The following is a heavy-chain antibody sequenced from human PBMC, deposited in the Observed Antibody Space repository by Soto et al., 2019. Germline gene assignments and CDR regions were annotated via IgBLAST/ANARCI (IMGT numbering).Heavy chain of an antibody. D-gene: IGHD2-2*01. Sequence: SQTLSLTCAISGDSVSSNSAAWNWIRQSPSRGLEWLGRTYYRSKWYNDYAVSVKSRITINPDTSKNQFSLQLNSVTPEDTAVYYCARDIVVVPAAMSWFDPWGQGTLVTVSS. J-gene: IGHJ5*02. V-gene: IGHV6-1*01. CDR3: ARDIVVVPAAMSWFDP. CDR1: GDSVSSNSAA. CDR2: TYYRSKWYN.